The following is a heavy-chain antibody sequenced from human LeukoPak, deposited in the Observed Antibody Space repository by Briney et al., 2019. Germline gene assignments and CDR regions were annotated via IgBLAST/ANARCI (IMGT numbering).Heavy chain of an antibody. V-gene: IGHV4-39*07. CDR2: IYYSGST. Sequence: SGTLSLTCSVSGGSISSSSYYWGWIRQPPGKGLEWIGSIYYSGSTYYHPSLKSRVTISVDTSKNQFSLKLSSVTAADTAVYYCACLTTADAFDIWGQGTMVTVSS. CDR1: GGSISSSSYY. CDR3: ACLTTADAFDI. D-gene: IGHD3-22*01. J-gene: IGHJ3*02.